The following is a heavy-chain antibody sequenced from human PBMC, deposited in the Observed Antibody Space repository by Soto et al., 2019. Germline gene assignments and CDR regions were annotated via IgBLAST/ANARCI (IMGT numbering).Heavy chain of an antibody. Sequence: LRLSCAASGFTFSSYWMSWVRQAPGKGLEWVANIKQDGSEKYYVDSVKGRFTISRDNAKNSLYLQMNSLRAEDTAVYYCARRYDFWSGYYTGYYYYYGMDVWGQGTTVTVSS. D-gene: IGHD3-3*01. CDR3: ARRYDFWSGYYTGYYYYYGMDV. CDR2: IKQDGSEK. J-gene: IGHJ6*02. CDR1: GFTFSSYW. V-gene: IGHV3-7*03.